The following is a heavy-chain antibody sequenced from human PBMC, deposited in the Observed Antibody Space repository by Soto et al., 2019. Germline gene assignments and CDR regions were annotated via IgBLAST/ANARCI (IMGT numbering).Heavy chain of an antibody. D-gene: IGHD5-18*01. Sequence: SETLSLTCTVSGGSISSSSYYWGWIRQPPGKGLEWIGSIYYSGSTYYNPSLKSRVTISVDTSKNQFSLKLSSVTAADTAVYYCARRPPGGYSYVRDDAFEIWGQGTMVTVSS. CDR1: GGSISSSSYY. CDR2: IYYSGST. V-gene: IGHV4-39*01. CDR3: ARRPPGGYSYVRDDAFEI. J-gene: IGHJ3*02.